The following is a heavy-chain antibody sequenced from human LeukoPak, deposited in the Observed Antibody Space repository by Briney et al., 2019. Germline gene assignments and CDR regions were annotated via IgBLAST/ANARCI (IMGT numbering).Heavy chain of an antibody. J-gene: IGHJ4*02. D-gene: IGHD5-18*01. Sequence: GGSLKLSCAASGFTFSGSAMHWVRQASGKGLEWVGRIRSKANSYATAYAASVKGRFTISRDDSKNTAYLQMNSLKTEDTAVYYCTCGYSYGKPSDYWGQGTLVTVSS. CDR1: GFTFSGSA. CDR2: IRSKANSYAT. CDR3: TCGYSYGKPSDY. V-gene: IGHV3-73*01.